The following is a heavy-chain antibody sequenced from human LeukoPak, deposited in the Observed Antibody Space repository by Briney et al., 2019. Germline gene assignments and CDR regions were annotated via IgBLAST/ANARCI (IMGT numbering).Heavy chain of an antibody. CDR3: ARRYCSGGSCYSERGAFDI. CDR2: IYYSGTT. D-gene: IGHD2-15*01. Sequence: SETLSLTCTVSGGSISSSSYYWGWIRQPPGKGLEWIGGIYYSGTTYYNPSLKSRVTISVDTSKNQFSLKLSSVTAADTAVYYCARRYCSGGSCYSERGAFDIWGQGTMVTVSS. J-gene: IGHJ3*02. CDR1: GGSISSSSYY. V-gene: IGHV4-39*07.